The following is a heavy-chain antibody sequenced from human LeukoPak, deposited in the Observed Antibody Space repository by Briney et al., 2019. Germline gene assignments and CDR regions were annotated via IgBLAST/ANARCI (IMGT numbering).Heavy chain of an antibody. D-gene: IGHD6-13*01. CDR2: IYYSGST. CDR1: GGSISSSSYY. V-gene: IGHV4-39*01. Sequence: SETLSLTCTVSGGSISSSSYYWGWIRQPPGKGLEWIGSIYYSGSTYYNPSLKSRATISVDTSKNQFSLKLSSVTAADTAVYYCARQGVSSSWYGDWFDPWGQGTLVTVSS. J-gene: IGHJ5*02. CDR3: ARQGVSSSWYGDWFDP.